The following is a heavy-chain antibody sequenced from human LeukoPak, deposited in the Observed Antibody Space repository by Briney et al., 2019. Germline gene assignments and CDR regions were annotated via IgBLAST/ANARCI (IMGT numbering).Heavy chain of an antibody. J-gene: IGHJ3*01. CDR1: GFTFSGFW. Sequence: GGSLRLSRAVSGFTFSGFWMSWSRQAPGKGLEWVASINSDGSEGYYADVVKGRFTISRDNAKNSLYLQINSLRAEDTAVYYCARSSYSSSSSVWGQGTMVTVSS. V-gene: IGHV3-7*03. CDR2: INSDGSEG. D-gene: IGHD6-6*01. CDR3: ARSSYSSSSSV.